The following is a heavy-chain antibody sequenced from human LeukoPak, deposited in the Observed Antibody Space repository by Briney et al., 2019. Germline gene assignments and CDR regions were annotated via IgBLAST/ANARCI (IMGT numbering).Heavy chain of an antibody. CDR1: GFTLSSYW. CDR3: ARGGSYSPY. CDR2: INQDGSEK. D-gene: IGHD1-26*01. J-gene: IGHJ4*02. V-gene: IGHV3-7*04. Sequence: GGSLRLSCAASGFTLSSYWMTWVRQAPGKGLEWVGNINQDGSEKYYVDSVKGRFTISRDNAKNSLYLQMNSLRAEDTAVYYCARGGSYSPYWGQGTLVTVSS.